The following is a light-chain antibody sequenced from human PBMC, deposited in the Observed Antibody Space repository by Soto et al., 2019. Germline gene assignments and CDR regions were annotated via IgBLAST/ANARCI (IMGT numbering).Light chain of an antibody. Sequence: QSVLTQPASVSGSPGQSITISCTGSSSDVGGYSYVSWYQQHPGKAPRLIIYDVSNRPSGVSNRFSGSKSGNTAPLPIFGFRAEDEAVYYCNSYTSTSAPYVFGTGPR. CDR3: NSYTSTSAPYV. CDR1: SSDVGGYSY. CDR2: DVS. J-gene: IGLJ1*01. V-gene: IGLV2-14*01.